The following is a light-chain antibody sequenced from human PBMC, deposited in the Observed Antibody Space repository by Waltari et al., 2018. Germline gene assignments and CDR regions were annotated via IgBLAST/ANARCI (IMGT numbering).Light chain of an antibody. CDR1: SSDLGVYNY. Sequence: QSALTQPASVSGSPGQSITISCTGTSSDLGVYNYVSWYQHHPGKAPKLMIYAVTNRPSGVSNRVSGSKACNTASLIISGLQAEDEADYYCSSYTSSSTWVFGGGTKLTVL. V-gene: IGLV2-14*01. J-gene: IGLJ3*02. CDR2: AVT. CDR3: SSYTSSSTWV.